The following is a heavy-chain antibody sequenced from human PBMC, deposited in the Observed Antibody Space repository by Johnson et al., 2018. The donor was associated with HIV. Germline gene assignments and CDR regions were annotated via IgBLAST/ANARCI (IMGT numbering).Heavy chain of an antibody. D-gene: IGHD3-22*01. Sequence: VLLVESGGGVVKPGESLRLSCAASGFIFSDYYMTWIRQAPGKGLEWISYISSSGATIYYADSVKGRFTISRDNSKSSLYLQMNSLRVEDTAIYYCVRDSFYYDYDSFDIWGRGTMVTVSS. V-gene: IGHV3-11*04. CDR3: VRDSFYYDYDSFDI. J-gene: IGHJ3*02. CDR1: GFIFSDYY. CDR2: ISSSGATI.